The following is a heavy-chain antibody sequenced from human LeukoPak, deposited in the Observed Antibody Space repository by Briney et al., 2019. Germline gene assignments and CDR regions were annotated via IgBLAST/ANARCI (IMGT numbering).Heavy chain of an antibody. CDR1: GGSISSGSYY. V-gene: IGHV4-61*02. CDR3: ARLYGVAFDI. Sequence: KTSETLSLTCTVSGGSISSGSYYWSWIRQPAGKGLEWIGRIYTSGSTYYNPSLKSRVTISVDTSKNQFSLKLSSVTAADTAVYYCARLYGVAFDIWGQGTMVTVSS. CDR2: IYTSGST. J-gene: IGHJ3*02. D-gene: IGHD4-17*01.